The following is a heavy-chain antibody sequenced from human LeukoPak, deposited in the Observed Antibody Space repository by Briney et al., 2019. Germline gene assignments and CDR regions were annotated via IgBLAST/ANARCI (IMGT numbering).Heavy chain of an antibody. CDR1: GFTFTSYN. D-gene: IGHD6-6*01. Sequence: PGGSLRLSCAASGFTFTSYNMNWVRQAPGKGLEWVSSISSSSTYIYYADLVKGRFTISRDNAKHSLSLQMSSLRAEDTAVYYCARDEPRIAARGEDFDYWGQGTLVTVSS. CDR2: ISSSSTYI. CDR3: ARDEPRIAARGEDFDY. J-gene: IGHJ4*02. V-gene: IGHV3-21*01.